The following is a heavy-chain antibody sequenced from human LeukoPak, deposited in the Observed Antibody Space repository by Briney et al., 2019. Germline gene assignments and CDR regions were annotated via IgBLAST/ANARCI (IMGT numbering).Heavy chain of an antibody. D-gene: IGHD3-16*01. CDR1: GFTFSSFG. Sequence: GGSLRLSCAASGFTFSSFGMHWVRQAPGRGLEWVAVISYDGSNKYSAESVKGRFTISRDNSKNTLYLQMNSLRAEDTAVYYCANQRALNNWGQGTLVTVSS. CDR3: ANQRALNN. V-gene: IGHV3-30*18. J-gene: IGHJ4*02. CDR2: ISYDGSNK.